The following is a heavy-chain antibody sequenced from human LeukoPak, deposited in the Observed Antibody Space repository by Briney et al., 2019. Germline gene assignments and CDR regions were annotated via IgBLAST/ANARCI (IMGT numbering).Heavy chain of an antibody. V-gene: IGHV1-8*01. CDR2: MNPNSGNT. CDR1: GYTFTSYD. Sequence: ASVKVSCKASGYTFTSYDINWVRQATGQGLEWMGWMNPNSGNTGYAQKFQGRVTMTRNTSISTAYMELSSLRSEDTAVYYCARGLKFDSYSLFDAFDIWGQGTLVTVS. D-gene: IGHD3-16*02. J-gene: IGHJ3*02. CDR3: ARGLKFDSYSLFDAFDI.